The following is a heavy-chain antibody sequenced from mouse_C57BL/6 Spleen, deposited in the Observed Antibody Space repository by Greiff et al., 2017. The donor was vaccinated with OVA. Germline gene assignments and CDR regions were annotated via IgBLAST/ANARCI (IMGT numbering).Heavy chain of an antibody. D-gene: IGHD2-3*01. Sequence: QVQLQQPGAELVKPGASVKLSCKASGYTFTSYWMHWVKQRPGQGLEWIGMIHPNSGSTNYNEKFKSKATLTVDKPSSTAYMQLSSLTSEDSAVYYCARPLYDGYYGGFAYWGQGTLVTVSA. V-gene: IGHV1-64*01. CDR2: IHPNSGST. CDR3: ARPLYDGYYGGFAY. CDR1: GYTFTSYW. J-gene: IGHJ3*01.